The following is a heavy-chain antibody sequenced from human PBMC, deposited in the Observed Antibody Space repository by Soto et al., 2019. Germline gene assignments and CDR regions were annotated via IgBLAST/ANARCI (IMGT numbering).Heavy chain of an antibody. CDR1: GFTFSPHW. CDR2: INQDGSTT. CDR3: GRGGSNSPNGVDV. V-gene: IGHV3-74*01. J-gene: IGHJ6*02. Sequence: EVQLAESGGGLVQPGGSLRLSCAASGFTFSPHWMHWVRQAPGKGLVWVSRINQDGSTTDYADSVKGRFTISRDNAKITVFLQMSRLRSEDTAVYYCGRGGSNSPNGVDVWGQGTTVIVSS. D-gene: IGHD4-4*01.